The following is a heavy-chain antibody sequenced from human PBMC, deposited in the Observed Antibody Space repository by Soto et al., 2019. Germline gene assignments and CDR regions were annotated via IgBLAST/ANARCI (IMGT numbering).Heavy chain of an antibody. CDR2: ISGSGSTI. CDR1: GFTFSSYA. D-gene: IGHD3-22*01. V-gene: IGHV3-23*01. CDR3: AKVFYYYDSSGYYYFDY. Sequence: GSLRLSCAASGFTFSSYAVSWVRQAPGKGPEWISSISGSGSTIYYADSVKGRFTISRDNSKNTLYLQMSSLRAEDTAVYYCAKVFYYYDSSGYYYFDYWGQGTLVTVST. J-gene: IGHJ4*02.